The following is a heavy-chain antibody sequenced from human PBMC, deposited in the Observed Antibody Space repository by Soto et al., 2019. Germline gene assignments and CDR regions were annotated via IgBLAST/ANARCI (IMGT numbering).Heavy chain of an antibody. V-gene: IGHV5-10-1*01. Sequence: GESLKISCKGSGYSFTSYWISLVRQMPGKGLEWMGRIDPSDSYTNYSPSFQGHVTISADKSISTAYLQWSSLKASDTAMYYCARHGRDGYNLAYYYGMDVWGQGTTVTVSS. D-gene: IGHD5-12*01. CDR3: ARHGRDGYNLAYYYGMDV. CDR2: IDPSDSYT. CDR1: GYSFTSYW. J-gene: IGHJ6*02.